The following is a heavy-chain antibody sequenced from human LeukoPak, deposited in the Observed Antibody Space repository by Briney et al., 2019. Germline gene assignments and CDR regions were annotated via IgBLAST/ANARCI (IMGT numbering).Heavy chain of an antibody. Sequence: GGSLRLSCAASGFTFSSYWMSWVRQAPGKGLEWVANIKQDGSEKYYVDSVKGRFTISRDNAKNSLYLQMNSLRAEDTAVYYCAKGPYDFWSGYHFQHWGQGTLVTVSS. CDR1: GFTFSSYW. CDR3: AKGPYDFWSGYHFQH. CDR2: IKQDGSEK. D-gene: IGHD3-3*01. J-gene: IGHJ1*01. V-gene: IGHV3-7*01.